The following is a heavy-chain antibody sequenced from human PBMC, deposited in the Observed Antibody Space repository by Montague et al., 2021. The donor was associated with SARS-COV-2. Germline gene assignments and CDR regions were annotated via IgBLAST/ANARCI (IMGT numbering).Heavy chain of an antibody. CDR1: GFTFDDYA. D-gene: IGHD3-10*01. CDR3: AKDGLIRGVNYFDY. V-gene: IGHV3-9*01. CDR2: INWDSGSI. J-gene: IGHJ4*02. Sequence: SLRLSCAASGFTFDDYAMYWVRQAPGKGLEWVSGINWDSGSIGYADSVKGRFTISRDNAENSLYLQMNSLRAEDTALYYCAKDGLIRGVNYFDYWGQETLVTVSS.